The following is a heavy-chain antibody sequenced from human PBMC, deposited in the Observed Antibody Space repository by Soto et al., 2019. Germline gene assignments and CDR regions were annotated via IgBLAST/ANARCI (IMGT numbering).Heavy chain of an antibody. Sequence: GGSLRLSCEASGFTFSNYGTHWVRQAPGEGLEWVAHISYDGSNEHYTDSVKGRFTISRDNSKNMVFLHMNSLRPEDTAVYHCAKDTVFRDSSGYYVFDYWGTGTQVP. V-gene: IGHV3-30*18. CDR3: AKDTVFRDSSGYYVFDY. J-gene: IGHJ4*02. CDR2: ISYDGSNE. D-gene: IGHD3-22*01. CDR1: GFTFSNYG.